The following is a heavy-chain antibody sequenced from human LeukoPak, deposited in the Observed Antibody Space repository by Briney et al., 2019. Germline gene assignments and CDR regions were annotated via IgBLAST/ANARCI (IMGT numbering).Heavy chain of an antibody. V-gene: IGHV3-21*01. Sequence: GGSLRLSCAASGFTFSSYSMNWVRQAPGKGLEWVSSISSSSSYIYYADSVKGRFTISRDNSKNTLYLQMNSLRAEDTAVYYCAKIIGHCSSTSCLDDYWGQGTLVTVSS. CDR3: AKIIGHCSSTSCLDDY. D-gene: IGHD2-2*01. CDR1: GFTFSSYS. CDR2: ISSSSSYI. J-gene: IGHJ4*02.